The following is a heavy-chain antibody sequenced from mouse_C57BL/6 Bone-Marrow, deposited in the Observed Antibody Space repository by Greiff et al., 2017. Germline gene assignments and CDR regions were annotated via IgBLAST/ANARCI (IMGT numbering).Heavy chain of an antibody. J-gene: IGHJ2*01. CDR3: AAITTVLAKKIDYFDY. CDR1: GYTFTSYW. Sequence: QVQLQQPGAELVKPGASVKVSCKASGYTFTSYWMHWVKQRPGQGLEWIGRIHPSDSDTNSNQKFKGKATLTVDKSSSTAYMQLSSLTSEDSAVYYCAAITTVLAKKIDYFDYWGQGTTLTVSS. V-gene: IGHV1-74*01. CDR2: IHPSDSDT. D-gene: IGHD1-1*01.